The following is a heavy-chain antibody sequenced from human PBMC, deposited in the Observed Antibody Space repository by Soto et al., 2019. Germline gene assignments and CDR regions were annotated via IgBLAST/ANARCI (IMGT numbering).Heavy chain of an antibody. Sequence: SETLSLTCTVSGGSISSSSYYWGWIRQPPGKGLEWIGSIYYSGSTYYNPSLKSRVTISVDTSKNQFSLKLSSVTAADTAVYYCARELSGVVVVPAADNWFDPWGQGTLVTVSS. CDR3: ARELSGVVVVPAADNWFDP. CDR2: IYYSGST. CDR1: GGSISSSSYY. D-gene: IGHD2-2*01. V-gene: IGHV4-39*07. J-gene: IGHJ5*02.